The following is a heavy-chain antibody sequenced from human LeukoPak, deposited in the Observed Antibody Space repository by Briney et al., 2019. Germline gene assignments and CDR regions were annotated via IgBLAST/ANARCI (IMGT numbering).Heavy chain of an antibody. Sequence: SETLSLTCAVYGGSFSGYYWSWIRQPPGKGLEWIGEINHSGSTNYNPSLKSRVTISVDTSKNQFSLKLSSVTAADTAVYYCARDIVVVPAAISLVGLGLNWFDPWGQGTLVTVSS. CDR1: GGSFSGYY. J-gene: IGHJ5*02. D-gene: IGHD2-2*01. V-gene: IGHV4-34*01. CDR3: ARDIVVVPAAISLVGLGLNWFDP. CDR2: INHSGST.